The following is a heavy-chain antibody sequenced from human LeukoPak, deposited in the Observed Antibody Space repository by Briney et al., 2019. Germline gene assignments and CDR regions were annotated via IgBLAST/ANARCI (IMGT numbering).Heavy chain of an antibody. J-gene: IGHJ4*02. V-gene: IGHV4-59*01. D-gene: IGHD2-15*01. Sequence: SETLSLTCSVSNDSIRNYYWSWIRQPPGKALEWIGYIYHTGNTNYNPSLKSRLTMSIDTSKNQFSLNLNSVTAADTAVYYCARGARYCSGGSCLDYWGQGTLITVSS. CDR1: NDSIRNYY. CDR3: ARGARYCSGGSCLDY. CDR2: IYHTGNT.